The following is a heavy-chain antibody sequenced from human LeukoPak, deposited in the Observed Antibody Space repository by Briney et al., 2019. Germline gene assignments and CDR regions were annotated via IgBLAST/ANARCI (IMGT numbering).Heavy chain of an antibody. Sequence: PGGPLRLSCAPSGFTFSKFWMHWVRQVPGKGPVWVSQISSDGSTTTYADSVKGRFTTSRDNAKNTLYLQMNSLTAEDTAVYYCARDRMGAGPTTCDYWGQGTLVIVSS. CDR2: ISSDGSTT. CDR3: ARDRMGAGPTTCDY. J-gene: IGHJ4*02. CDR1: GFTFSKFW. D-gene: IGHD1-26*01. V-gene: IGHV3-74*01.